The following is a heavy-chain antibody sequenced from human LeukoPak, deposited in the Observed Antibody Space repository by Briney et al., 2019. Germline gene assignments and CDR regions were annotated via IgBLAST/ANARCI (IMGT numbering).Heavy chain of an antibody. Sequence: SETLSLTCAVYGGSFSAYYWSWIRQPPGKGLEWIGEINHNGSTNYNPSLKSRVTISVDTSKNQFSLKLSSVTAADTAVYYCARYLSDSGSYPVAYYYYGMDVWGQGTTVTVSS. CDR3: ARYLSDSGSYPVAYYYYGMDV. CDR2: INHNGST. CDR1: GGSFSAYY. D-gene: IGHD1-26*01. J-gene: IGHJ6*02. V-gene: IGHV4-34*01.